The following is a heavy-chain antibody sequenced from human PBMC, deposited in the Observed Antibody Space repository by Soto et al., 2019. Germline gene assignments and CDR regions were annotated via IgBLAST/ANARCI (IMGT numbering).Heavy chain of an antibody. V-gene: IGHV3-33*01. J-gene: IGHJ6*02. Sequence: HPGGSLRLSCAASGFTFSSYGMHWVRQAPGKGLEWVAVIWYDGSNKYYADSVKGRFTISRDNSKNTLYLQMNSLRAEDTAVYYCARVGRVGELLSSYYYGMDVWGQGTTVTVSS. CDR3: ARVGRVGELLSSYYYGMDV. CDR2: IWYDGSNK. D-gene: IGHD3-10*01. CDR1: GFTFSSYG.